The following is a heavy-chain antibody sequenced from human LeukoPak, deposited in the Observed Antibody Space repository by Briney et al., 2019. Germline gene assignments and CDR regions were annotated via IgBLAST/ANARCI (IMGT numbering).Heavy chain of an antibody. D-gene: IGHD6-6*01. CDR1: GGSISSGGYY. CDR2: IYYSGST. J-gene: IGHJ4*02. V-gene: IGHV4-31*03. Sequence: PSETLSLTCTVSGGSISSGGYYWSWIRQHPGKGLEWIGYIYYSGSTYYNPSLKSRVTMSVDTSKNQISLKVNSVTAADTAVYYCARESYSSSYLFDFWGQGTLVTVSS. CDR3: ARESYSSSYLFDF.